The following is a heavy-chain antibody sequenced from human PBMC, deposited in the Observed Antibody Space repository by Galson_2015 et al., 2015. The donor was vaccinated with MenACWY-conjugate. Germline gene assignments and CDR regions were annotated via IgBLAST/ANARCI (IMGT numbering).Heavy chain of an antibody. CDR3: ARWGTSYGDLLAY. V-gene: IGHV3-23*01. J-gene: IGHJ4*02. Sequence: SLRLSCAASGFTFSNYAMSWVRQAPGKGLEWVSGISGSGTHTYYADSVKGRFTISRDISKNSLFLQMNSLRADDTAVCYCARWGTSYGDLLAYWGQGTLLTVSS. D-gene: IGHD4-17*01. CDR1: GFTFSNYA. CDR2: ISGSGTHT.